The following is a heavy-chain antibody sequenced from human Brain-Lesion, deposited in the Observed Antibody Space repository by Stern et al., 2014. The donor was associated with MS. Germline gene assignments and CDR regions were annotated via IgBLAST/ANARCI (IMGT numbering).Heavy chain of an antibody. Sequence: EVQLVASGGDLVQPGGSLRLSCVASGFTFSDYWLTWVRQAPGKGLQWVANINQDGSEKNYVDSVQGRFTISRDNAKNSLYLQMNSLRVDDTAVYYCARIDRGNYDFWSGYYDYWFDPWGQGTLVTVSS. J-gene: IGHJ5*02. CDR2: INQDGSEK. D-gene: IGHD3-3*01. CDR3: ARIDRGNYDFWSGYYDYWFDP. CDR1: GFTFSDYW. V-gene: IGHV3-7*01.